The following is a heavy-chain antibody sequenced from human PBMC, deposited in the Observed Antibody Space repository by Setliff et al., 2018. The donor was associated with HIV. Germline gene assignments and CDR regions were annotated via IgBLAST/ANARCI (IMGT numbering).Heavy chain of an antibody. J-gene: IGHJ3*02. Sequence: SETLSLTCTVSGGSISGVGYYWSWIRQHPGKGLDWIGNIYYIGNTDYNPSLKSRVTISMDTSKNQFSLKLSSVTAADTAIYYCARVPRITTLRNAFDIWGQGTMVTVSS. CDR2: IYYIGNT. D-gene: IGHD3-3*01. V-gene: IGHV4-31*03. CDR3: ARVPRITTLRNAFDI. CDR1: GGSISGVGYY.